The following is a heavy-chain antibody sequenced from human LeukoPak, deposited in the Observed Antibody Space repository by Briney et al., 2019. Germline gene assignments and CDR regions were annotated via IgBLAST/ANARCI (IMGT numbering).Heavy chain of an antibody. CDR1: GGSISSYY. CDR3: TRDRRYSSSSGTTYYHMDV. J-gene: IGHJ6*03. Sequence: SETLSLTCTVSGGSISSYYWTWIRQPAGRGLEWIGRIASSGSTNYNPSLKTRVTMSVDTSKNQFSLKLSSVTAADTAIYYCTRDRRYSSSSGTTYYHMDVCGKGTTVTVSS. CDR2: IASSGST. V-gene: IGHV4-4*07. D-gene: IGHD6-6*01.